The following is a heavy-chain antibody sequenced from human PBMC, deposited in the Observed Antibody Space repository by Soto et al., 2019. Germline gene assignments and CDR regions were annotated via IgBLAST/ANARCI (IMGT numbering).Heavy chain of an antibody. J-gene: IGHJ4*02. CDR3: VKDQTNTVTTIWADY. V-gene: IGHV3-64D*06. Sequence: PGGSLRLSCSASGFTFSSYAMHWVRQAPGKGLEYVSAISSNGGSTYYADSVKGRFTISRDNSKNTLYPQMSSLRAEDTAVYYCVKDQTNTVTTIWADYWGQGTLVTVSS. CDR1: GFTFSSYA. D-gene: IGHD4-17*01. CDR2: ISSNGGST.